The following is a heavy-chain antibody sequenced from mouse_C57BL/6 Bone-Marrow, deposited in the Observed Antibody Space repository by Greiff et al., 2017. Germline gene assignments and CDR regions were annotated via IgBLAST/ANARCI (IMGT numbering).Heavy chain of an antibody. CDR3: ARCDTTVVGGFDY. V-gene: IGHV1-80*01. CDR2: IYPGDGDT. CDR1: GYAFSSYW. J-gene: IGHJ2*01. Sequence: QVQLQQSGAELVKPGASVKISCKASGYAFSSYWMNWVKQRPGKGLEWIGQIYPGDGDTNYNGKFKGKATLTADKSSSTAYMQLSSLTSEDSAVYFCARCDTTVVGGFDYWGQGTTRTVSS. D-gene: IGHD1-1*01.